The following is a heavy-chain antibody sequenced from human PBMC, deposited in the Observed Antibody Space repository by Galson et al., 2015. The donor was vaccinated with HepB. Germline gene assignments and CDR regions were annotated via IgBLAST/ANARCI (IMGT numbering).Heavy chain of an antibody. CDR1: GYTLTELS. J-gene: IGHJ5*02. V-gene: IGHV1-24*01. CDR2: FDPEDGET. Sequence: SVKVSCKVSGYTLTELSMHWVRQASGKGLGWMGGFDPEDGETIYAQKFQSRVTMTKDTSTDTAYMELSSLRSEDTAVYYCATDPYPPYQDLWGQGTLVTVSS. CDR3: ATDPYPPYQDL. D-gene: IGHD2-2*01.